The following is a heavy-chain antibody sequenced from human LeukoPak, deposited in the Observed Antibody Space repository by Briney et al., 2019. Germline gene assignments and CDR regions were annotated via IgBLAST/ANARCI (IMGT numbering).Heavy chain of an antibody. CDR1: GFTVSSNY. CDR3: ARGGGSSWFDY. Sequence: GGSLTLSCAASGFTVSSNYMSWVRHAPGKGLEWVSVIYSGGSTYYADSVKGRFTITRDNSKNTLYLQMNSLRAEDTAVYYCARGGGSSWFDYWGQGTLVTVSS. V-gene: IGHV3-66*01. CDR2: IYSGGST. D-gene: IGHD6-13*01. J-gene: IGHJ5*01.